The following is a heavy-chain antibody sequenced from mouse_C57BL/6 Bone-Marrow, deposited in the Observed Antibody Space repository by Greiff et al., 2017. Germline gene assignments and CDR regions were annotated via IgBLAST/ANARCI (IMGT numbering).Heavy chain of an antibody. CDR2: ISSGGSYT. CDR3: ARFYYWYFDV. CDR1: GFTFSSYG. J-gene: IGHJ1*03. V-gene: IGHV5-6*02. Sequence: KLVESGGDLVKPGGSLKLSCAASGFTFSSYGMSWVRQTPDKRLEWVATISSGGSYTYYPDSVKGRFTISRDNAKNTLYLQMSSLKSEDTAMYYCARFYYWYFDVWGTGTTVTVSS.